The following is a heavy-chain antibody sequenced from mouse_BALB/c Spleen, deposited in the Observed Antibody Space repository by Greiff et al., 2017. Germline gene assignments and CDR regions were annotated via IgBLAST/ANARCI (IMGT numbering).Heavy chain of an antibody. D-gene: IGHD1-1*01. V-gene: IGHV5-6-3*01. CDR2: INSNGGST. Sequence: EVHLVESGGGLVQPGGSLKLSCAASGFTFSSYGMSWVRQTPDKRLELVATINSNGGSTYYPDSVTGRFTISRDNAKNTLYLRMSSLKSEDTAMYYCARDRTTPYFDDGGQGTTLTVSS. CDR3: ARDRTTPYFDD. J-gene: IGHJ2*01. CDR1: GFTFSSYG.